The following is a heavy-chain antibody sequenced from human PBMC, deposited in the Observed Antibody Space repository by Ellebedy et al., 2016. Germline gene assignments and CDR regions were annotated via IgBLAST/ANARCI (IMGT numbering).Heavy chain of an antibody. CDR3: ARDRLAVGLNPGSPDHHHYCMDV. Sequence: SVKVSXXASGGTFSTYGINCVRQAPGQGLEWMGGIIPVFRTPNYAQKFQGKVTITADESTSTVYLELISLRPEDTAVYYCARDRLAVGLNPGSPDHHHYCMDVWGKGTTVTVSS. CDR2: IIPVFRTP. V-gene: IGHV1-69*13. J-gene: IGHJ6*03. CDR1: GGTFSTYG. D-gene: IGHD1-14*01.